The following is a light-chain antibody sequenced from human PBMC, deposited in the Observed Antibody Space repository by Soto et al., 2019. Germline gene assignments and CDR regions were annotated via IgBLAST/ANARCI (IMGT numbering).Light chain of an antibody. CDR2: GNR. V-gene: IGLV1-40*01. CDR3: QSYDSSLSGSKVV. CDR1: SSNIGAGYD. Sequence: QSVLTQPPSVSGAPGQRVTISCTGSSSNIGAGYDVHWYQQLPGTAPKLVIYGNRNRPSGVPDRFSGSKSGTSASLAITGLQAEDEPDYYCQSYDSSLSGSKVVFGGGTKVTVL. J-gene: IGLJ2*01.